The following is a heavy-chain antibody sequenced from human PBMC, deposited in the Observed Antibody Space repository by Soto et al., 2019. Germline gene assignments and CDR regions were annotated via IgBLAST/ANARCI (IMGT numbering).Heavy chain of an antibody. Sequence: SETLSLTCTVSGGPISSGDYYWSWIRQPPGKGLEWIGYIYYSGSTYYNPSLKSRVTISVDTSKNQFSLKLSSVTAADTAVYYCARGIVVVVAATSNWFDPWGQGTLVTVSS. V-gene: IGHV4-30-4*01. CDR2: IYYSGST. CDR1: GGPISSGDYY. CDR3: ARGIVVVVAATSNWFDP. J-gene: IGHJ5*02. D-gene: IGHD2-15*01.